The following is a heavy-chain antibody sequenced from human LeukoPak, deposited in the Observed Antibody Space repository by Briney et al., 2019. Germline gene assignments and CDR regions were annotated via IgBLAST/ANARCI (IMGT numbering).Heavy chain of an antibody. CDR2: IYYSGST. J-gene: IGHJ6*02. CDR3: ARTKYSSGWYCYYGMDV. Sequence: PSETLSLTCTVSGGSISSSSYYWGWIRQPPGKGLEWIGGIYYSGSTYYNPSLKSRVTISVDTSKNQFSLKLSSVTAADTAVYYCARTKYSSGWYCYYGMDVWGQGTTVTVSS. V-gene: IGHV4-39*01. CDR1: GGSISSSSYY. D-gene: IGHD6-19*01.